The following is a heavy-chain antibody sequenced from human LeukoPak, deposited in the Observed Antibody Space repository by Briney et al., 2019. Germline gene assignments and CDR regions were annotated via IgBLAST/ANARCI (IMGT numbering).Heavy chain of an antibody. D-gene: IGHD1-7*01. V-gene: IGHV4-30-2*01. CDR2: IYHSGST. CDR3: ARSPTGITGTIGP. Sequence: PSETLSLTCTVSGGSISSGGYYWSWIRQPPGKGLEWIGYIYHSGSTYYNPSLKSRVTISVDRSKNQFSLKLSSVTAADTAVYYCARSPTGITGTIGPWGRGTLVTVSP. J-gene: IGHJ5*02. CDR1: GGSISSGGYY.